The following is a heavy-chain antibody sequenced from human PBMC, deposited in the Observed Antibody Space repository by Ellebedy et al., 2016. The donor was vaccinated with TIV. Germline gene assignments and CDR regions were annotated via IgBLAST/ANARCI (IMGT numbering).Heavy chain of an antibody. V-gene: IGHV1-2*02. CDR2: INPNSGGT. Sequence: ASVKVSCXASGYTFTGYYMHWVRQAPGQGLEWMGWINPNSGGTNYAQKFQGRVTMTRDTSISTAYMELSRLRSDDTAVYYCARVPPGTTSLSFDYWGQGTLVTVSS. J-gene: IGHJ4*02. CDR3: ARVPPGTTSLSFDY. CDR1: GYTFTGYY. D-gene: IGHD4-11*01.